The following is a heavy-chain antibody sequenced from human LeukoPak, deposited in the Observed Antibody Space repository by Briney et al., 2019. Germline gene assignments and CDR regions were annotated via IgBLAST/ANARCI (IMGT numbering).Heavy chain of an antibody. CDR2: IYSGGST. CDR1: GFTVSSNY. J-gene: IGHJ6*02. Sequence: PGGSLRLSCAASGFTVSSNYMSWVRQAPRKGLEWVSVIYSGGSTYYADSVKGRFTISRDNSKNTLYLQMNSLRAEDTAVYYCAREGVTTHPGMDVWGQGTTVTVSS. V-gene: IGHV3-66*01. D-gene: IGHD1-1*01. CDR3: AREGVTTHPGMDV.